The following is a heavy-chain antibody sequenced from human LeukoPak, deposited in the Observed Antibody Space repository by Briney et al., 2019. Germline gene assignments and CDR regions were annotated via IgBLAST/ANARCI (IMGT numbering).Heavy chain of an antibody. CDR1: GFRFSDYW. J-gene: IGHJ4*02. CDR3: ARAEGYSYGPFDY. D-gene: IGHD5-18*01. Sequence: PGGSLRLSCVGSGFRFSDYWMTWVRQAPGKGLEWVAVIWYDGSNKYYADSVKGRFTISRDNSKNTLYLQMNSLRAEDTAVYYCARAEGYSYGPFDYWGQGTLVTVSS. V-gene: IGHV3-33*08. CDR2: IWYDGSNK.